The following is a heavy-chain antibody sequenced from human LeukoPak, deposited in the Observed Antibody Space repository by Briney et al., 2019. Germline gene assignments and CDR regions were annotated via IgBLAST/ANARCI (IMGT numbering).Heavy chain of an antibody. V-gene: IGHV3-30*18. Sequence: GGSLRLPCAASGFTFSTYAIHWVRQAPGKGPEWVAVISYDGSTKYYADSVKGRFTISRDNSKNTMYLQMDSLRPEDTAVFYCAKAYCTGGSCYGRYYYGMDVWGQGTTVTVSS. CDR2: ISYDGSTK. CDR1: GFTFSTYA. CDR3: AKAYCTGGSCYGRYYYGMDV. D-gene: IGHD2-15*01. J-gene: IGHJ6*02.